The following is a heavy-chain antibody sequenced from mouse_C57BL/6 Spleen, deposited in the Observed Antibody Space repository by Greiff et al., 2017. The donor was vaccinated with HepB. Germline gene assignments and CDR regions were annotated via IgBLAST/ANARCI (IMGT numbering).Heavy chain of an antibody. CDR2: IDPENGDT. V-gene: IGHV14-4*01. J-gene: IGHJ4*01. Sequence: EVQLQQSGAELVRPGASVKLSCTASGFNIKDDYMHWVKQRPEQGLEWIGWIDPENGDTEYASKFQGKATITADTSSNTAYLQLSSLTSEDTAVYYCTTFGYDGYLYYAMDYWGQGTSVTVSS. CDR3: TTFGYDGYLYYAMDY. D-gene: IGHD2-3*01. CDR1: GFNIKDDY.